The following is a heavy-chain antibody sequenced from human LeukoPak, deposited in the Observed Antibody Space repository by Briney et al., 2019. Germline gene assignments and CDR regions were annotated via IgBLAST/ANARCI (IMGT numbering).Heavy chain of an antibody. CDR3: ARDLVGRGDPLLDV. J-gene: IGHJ6*04. V-gene: IGHV1-18*01. CDR1: GYTFTSYG. Sequence: GASVKVSCKAPGYTFTSYGISWVRQAPAQGLEWMGWISAYNGNTNSAQKLQGRVTMTTDTSTSTAYMELRSLRSDDTAVYYCARDLVGRGDPLLDVWGKGTTVTVSS. CDR2: ISAYNGNT. D-gene: IGHD4-17*01.